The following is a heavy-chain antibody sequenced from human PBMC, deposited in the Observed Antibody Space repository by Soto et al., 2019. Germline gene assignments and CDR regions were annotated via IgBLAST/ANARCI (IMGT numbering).Heavy chain of an antibody. CDR2: ISYDGSNK. Sequence: QVQLVESGGGVVQPGRSLRLSCAASGFTFRSYGMHWVRQAPGKGLEWVAVISYDGSNKYHAESVKGRFTISRDNSKNTLYLQMNSLRAEDTAVYYCAKDRWGDILSGSYRGGWFDPWGQGTVVTVSS. J-gene: IGHJ5*02. CDR1: GFTFRSYG. V-gene: IGHV3-30*18. D-gene: IGHD3-9*01. CDR3: AKDRWGDILSGSYRGGWFDP.